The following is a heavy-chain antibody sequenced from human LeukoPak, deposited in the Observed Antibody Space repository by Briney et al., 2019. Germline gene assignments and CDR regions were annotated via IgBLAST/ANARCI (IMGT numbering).Heavy chain of an antibody. D-gene: IGHD3-16*01. CDR2: ISSSCGDT. CDR3: GKGGRSLVWGGGVDY. CDR1: GFTFSNYA. V-gene: IGHV3-23*01. J-gene: IGHJ4*02. Sequence: DGSLTLSCPASGFTFSNYAMSWLRQAPGKGLGWVSAISSSCGDTYYADSVMGRLTISRDNSKNTLYLQMNSLRAEDTAVYYCGKGGRSLVWGGGVDYWGQGTLVTVSS.